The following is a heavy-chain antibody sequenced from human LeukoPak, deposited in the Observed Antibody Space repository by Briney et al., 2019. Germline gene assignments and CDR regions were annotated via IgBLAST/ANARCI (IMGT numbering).Heavy chain of an antibody. CDR1: GFIFKNFG. V-gene: IGHV3-30*02. D-gene: IGHD7-27*01. CDR3: AKDRSWGLTSAEY. CDR2: IRYDGSKT. J-gene: IGHJ4*02. Sequence: GGSLRLSFAASGFIFKNFGMHWVRQAPGKGLEWVAFIRYDGSKTYYADSVKGRFTISRDNSNNTLFLQMNSLRPEDTAVYFCAKDRSWGLTSAEYWGQGTLVTVSS.